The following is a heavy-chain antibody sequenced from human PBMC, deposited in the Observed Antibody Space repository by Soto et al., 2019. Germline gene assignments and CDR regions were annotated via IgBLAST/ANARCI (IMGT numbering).Heavy chain of an antibody. D-gene: IGHD3-16*01. CDR2: INHSGSA. J-gene: IGHJ4*02. Sequence: PSETLSLTCAVYSGSFTDYYWNWIRQPPGKGLEWIGEINHSGSANYNPSLNSRVIISVDTSKNQFSLKLSSVTAADTAVYYCARGVTSKWTSFDYWGQGTLVTVSS. CDR1: SGSFTDYY. CDR3: ARGVTSKWTSFDY. V-gene: IGHV4-34*01.